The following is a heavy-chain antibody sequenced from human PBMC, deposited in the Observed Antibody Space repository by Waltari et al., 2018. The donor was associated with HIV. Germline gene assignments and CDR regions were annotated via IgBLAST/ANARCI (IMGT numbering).Heavy chain of an antibody. D-gene: IGHD3-22*01. CDR3: ARVDYYHSTKSRYFDS. V-gene: IGHV4-59*01. Sequence: QVQLQESGPGLVKPSETLSLTCTISGGSIRNSYWSWIRQPPGKGLEWIGSLFYTGSTNYNPSLESRVTISVDTSKNQFSLKLSSVTAADTAVYYCARVDYYHSTKSRYFDSWGQGTLVTVSS. CDR1: GGSIRNSY. CDR2: LFYTGST. J-gene: IGHJ4*02.